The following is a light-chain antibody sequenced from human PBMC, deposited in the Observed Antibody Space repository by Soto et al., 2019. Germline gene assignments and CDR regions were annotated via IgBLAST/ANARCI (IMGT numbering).Light chain of an antibody. V-gene: IGLV2-14*01. CDR1: SSDVGGYNY. CDR2: DVS. CDR3: SSYTSSSTYV. Sequence: QSVLTQPASVSGSPGQSITISCTGTSSDVGGYNYVSWYQQHPGKAPKLMIYDVSSRPSGVSDRFSGSKSGNTASLTISGLQAEDEVDYYCSSYTSSSTYVFGTGTKVTVL. J-gene: IGLJ1*01.